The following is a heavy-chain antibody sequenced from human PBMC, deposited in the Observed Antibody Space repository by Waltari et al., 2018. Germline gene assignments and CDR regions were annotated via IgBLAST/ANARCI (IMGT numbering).Heavy chain of an antibody. Sequence: QVQLVQSGAEVKKPGASVKVSCKASGYTFTSYAMHWMRQAPGQRLEWMGWINTGNGNTKYSQEFQGRVTITRDTSASTAYMELSSLRSEDMAVYYCARASAFGSVGGLTYWGQGTLVTVSS. D-gene: IGHD1-26*01. V-gene: IGHV1-3*03. CDR3: ARASAFGSVGGLTY. CDR1: GYTFTSYA. J-gene: IGHJ4*02. CDR2: INTGNGNT.